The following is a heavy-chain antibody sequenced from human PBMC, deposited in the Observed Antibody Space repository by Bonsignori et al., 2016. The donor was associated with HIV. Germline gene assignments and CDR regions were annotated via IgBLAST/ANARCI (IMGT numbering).Heavy chain of an antibody. CDR1: GYSFIDYY. CDR2: INLRSGGA. J-gene: IGHJ5*02. D-gene: IGHD6-19*01. Sequence: QVQLVQSGAEVKTPGASVKVSCQASGYSFIDYYIHWVRQAPGQGLEWMGWINLRSGGATYARKFQGRVTMTRATSITTAYMSIYRLTTDDTAVYFCANSSDWINCLAPWGQG. CDR3: ANSSDWINCLAP. V-gene: IGHV1-2*02.